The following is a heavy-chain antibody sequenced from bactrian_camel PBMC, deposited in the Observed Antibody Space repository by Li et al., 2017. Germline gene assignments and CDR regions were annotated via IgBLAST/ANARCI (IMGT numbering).Heavy chain of an antibody. CDR2: VNAEAKYNP. J-gene: IGHJ6*01. Sequence: VQLVESGGGLVQPGGSLRLSCAASGFSFSTADLNWVRQGPGKGLEWVSIVNAEAKYNPNYADSVVGRFTASRDNAANTLYLQMNNLKTADTAVYYCVAPPADCYSGGRCYDDFGYWGRGTQVTVS. V-gene: IGHV3S40*01. CDR3: VAPPADCYSGGRCYDDFGY. CDR1: GFSFSTAD. D-gene: IGHD4*01.